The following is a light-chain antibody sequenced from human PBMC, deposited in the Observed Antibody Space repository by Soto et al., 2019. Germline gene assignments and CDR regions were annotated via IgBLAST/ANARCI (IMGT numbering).Light chain of an antibody. V-gene: IGKV3-20*01. CDR3: QQYDSYPRT. Sequence: LTPSPGSPSLAPGETATLSCRPSLSISSSLLAWYQQKPGQTPRLLIYGASNRATGIPDRYSGSGSGTDFTLTISRLEPEDFAVYYCQQYDSYPRTFGQGTKVDIK. CDR2: GAS. CDR1: LSISSSL. J-gene: IGKJ1*01.